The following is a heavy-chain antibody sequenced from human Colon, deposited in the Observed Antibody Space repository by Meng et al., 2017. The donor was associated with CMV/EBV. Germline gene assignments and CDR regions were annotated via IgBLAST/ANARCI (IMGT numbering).Heavy chain of an antibody. J-gene: IGHJ6*02. V-gene: IGHV3-74*03. CDR3: ALRFLEWLPNYGMDV. CDR1: GFTFSGYW. CDR2: IRADGLA. D-gene: IGHD3-3*01. Sequence: GGSLRLSCAASGFTFSGYWMHWVRQVPGEGLVWVSRIRADGLAQYADSVEGRFTISRDNAKNTLYLQMNSLRAEDTAVYYCALRFLEWLPNYGMDVWGQGTTVTVSS.